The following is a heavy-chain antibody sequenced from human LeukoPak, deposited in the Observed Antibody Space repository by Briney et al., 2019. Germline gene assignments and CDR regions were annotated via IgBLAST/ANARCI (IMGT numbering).Heavy chain of an antibody. CDR1: GFNLNSRW. V-gene: IGHV5-51*01. Sequence: GEFPKIFRYGPGFNLNSRWNGRVRQVPRKGPELMGIIYPGDTDTRYSPSFGRQVTISADNSNSTAYLQWSSLKASDTAMYYCARYAGGYDSHTDYWGQGTLVTVSS. CDR3: ARYAGGYDSHTDY. D-gene: IGHD5-12*01. CDR2: IYPGDTDT. J-gene: IGHJ4*02.